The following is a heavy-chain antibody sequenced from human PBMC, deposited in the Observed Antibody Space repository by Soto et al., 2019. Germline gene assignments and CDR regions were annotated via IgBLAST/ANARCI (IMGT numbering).Heavy chain of an antibody. V-gene: IGHV1-2*02. Sequence: QVQLVQSGAEVKKPGASVKVSCKASGYTFTGYYMHWVRQAPGQGLEWMGWINPNSGGTNYAQKFQGRVTMTRDTSISTAYMEMSRMRSDDTAVYYCARDKETNYYYDSSGYLEVFDYCGQGTLVTVSS. CDR1: GYTFTGYY. D-gene: IGHD3-22*01. J-gene: IGHJ4*02. CDR2: INPNSGGT. CDR3: ARDKETNYYYDSSGYLEVFDY.